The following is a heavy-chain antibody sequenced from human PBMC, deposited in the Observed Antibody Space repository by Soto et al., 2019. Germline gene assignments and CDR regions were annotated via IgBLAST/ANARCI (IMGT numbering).Heavy chain of an antibody. D-gene: IGHD3-22*01. CDR3: ARDRTDYYDSSNYWWL. Sequence: XSVKVSCKASGYTFTNYGFSWGREAPVQRLEWMGWISAYNGNTNYAQKLQDRVTMTTDTSTSTAYMELRSLRSDDTAVYYCARDRTDYYDSSNYWWLWGQGTLVTVSS. CDR2: ISAYNGNT. J-gene: IGHJ4*02. V-gene: IGHV1-18*01. CDR1: GYTFTNYG.